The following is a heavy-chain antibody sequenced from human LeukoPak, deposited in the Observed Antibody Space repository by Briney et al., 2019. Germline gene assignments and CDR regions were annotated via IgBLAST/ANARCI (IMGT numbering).Heavy chain of an antibody. V-gene: IGHV3-21*01. D-gene: IGHD6-19*01. CDR2: ISSSSSYI. Sequence: GGSPRLSCAASGFTFSSYSMNWVRQAPGKGLEWASSISSSSSYIYYADSVKGRFTISRDNAKNSLYLQMNSLRAEDTAVYYCARGAQQWLAQADYYYGMDVWGKGTTVTVSS. CDR1: GFTFSSYS. J-gene: IGHJ6*04. CDR3: ARGAQQWLAQADYYYGMDV.